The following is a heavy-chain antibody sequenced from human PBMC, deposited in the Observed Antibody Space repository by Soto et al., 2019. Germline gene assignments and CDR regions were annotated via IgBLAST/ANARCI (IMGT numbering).Heavy chain of an antibody. D-gene: IGHD2-2*01. CDR3: ASQSGYCSSTSCLAAFDI. CDR1: GYSFTSYW. J-gene: IGHJ3*02. CDR2: IYPGDSDT. V-gene: IGHV5-51*01. Sequence: GESLKISCKGSGYSFTSYWIGWVRQMPGKGLEWMGIIYPGDSDTRYSPSFQGQVTISVDKSISTAYLQWSSLKASDTAMYYYASQSGYCSSTSCLAAFDIWGQGTMVTVSS.